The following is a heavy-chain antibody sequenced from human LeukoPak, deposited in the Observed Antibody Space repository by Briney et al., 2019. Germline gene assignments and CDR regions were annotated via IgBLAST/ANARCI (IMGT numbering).Heavy chain of an antibody. CDR2: IWYDGSNK. CDR3: ARDGSSGWYWVDY. Sequence: GGSLRLSCATSGFTFSSYGMHWVRQAPGKGPEWVAVIWYDGSNKYYADSVKGRFTISRDNSKNTLYLQMNSLRAEDTAVYYCARDGSSGWYWVDYWGQGTLVTVSS. CDR1: GFTFSSYG. D-gene: IGHD6-19*01. V-gene: IGHV3-33*01. J-gene: IGHJ4*02.